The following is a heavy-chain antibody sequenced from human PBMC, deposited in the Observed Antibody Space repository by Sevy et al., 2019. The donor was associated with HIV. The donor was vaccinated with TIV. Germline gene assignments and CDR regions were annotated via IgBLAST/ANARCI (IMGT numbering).Heavy chain of an antibody. CDR2: IYSGGST. D-gene: IGHD1-1*01. CDR1: GFTVSSNY. V-gene: IGHV3-53*04. CDR3: ARATGTALLGYYMDV. Sequence: GGSLGLSCAASGFTVSSNYMSWVRQAPGKGLEWVSVIYSGGSTYYADSVKGRFTISRHNSKNTLYLQMNSLRAEDTAVYYCARATGTALLGYYMDVWGKGTTVTVSS. J-gene: IGHJ6*03.